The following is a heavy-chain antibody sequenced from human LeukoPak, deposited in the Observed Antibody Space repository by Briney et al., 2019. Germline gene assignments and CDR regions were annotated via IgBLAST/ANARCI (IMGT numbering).Heavy chain of an antibody. CDR3: ARVEDTAMVS. CDR2: MNPNSGNT. CDR1: GYTFTSYY. D-gene: IGHD5-18*01. V-gene: IGHV1-8*02. J-gene: IGHJ4*02. Sequence: ASVKVSCKASGYTFTSYYMHWVRQAPGQGLEWMGWMNPNSGNTGYAQKFQGRVTMTRNTSISTAYMELSSLRSEDTAVYYCARVEDTAMVSWGQGTLVTVSS.